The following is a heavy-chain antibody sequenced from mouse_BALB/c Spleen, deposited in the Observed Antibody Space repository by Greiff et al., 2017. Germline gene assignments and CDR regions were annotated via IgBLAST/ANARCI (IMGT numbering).Heavy chain of an antibody. CDR1: GYAFTNYL. V-gene: IGHV1-54*01. J-gene: IGHJ3*01. CDR2: INPGSGGT. CDR3: AREGTYYRYFAY. D-gene: IGHD2-14*01. Sequence: QVQLQQSGAELVRPGTSVKVSCKASGYAFTNYLIEWVKQRPGQGLEWIVVINPGSGGTNYNEKFKGKATLTADKSSSTAYMQLSSLTSDDSAVYFCAREGTYYRYFAYWGQGTLVTVSA.